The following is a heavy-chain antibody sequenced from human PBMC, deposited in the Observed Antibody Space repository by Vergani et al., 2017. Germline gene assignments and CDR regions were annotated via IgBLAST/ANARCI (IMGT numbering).Heavy chain of an antibody. CDR2: IIPIFGRA. CDR1: GGTFSSYA. CDR3: ARVSVEDCSSTSCYYYYMDV. D-gene: IGHD2-2*01. Sequence: QVQLVQSGAEVKKPGSSVKLSCKPSGGTFSSYAISWVRQAPGQGLEWMGGIIPIFGRANYAQKFQGRVTITAYESTSTAYMELSSLRSEDTAVYYCARVSVEDCSSTSCYYYYMDVWGERTTVTVSS. J-gene: IGHJ6*03. V-gene: IGHV1-69*01.